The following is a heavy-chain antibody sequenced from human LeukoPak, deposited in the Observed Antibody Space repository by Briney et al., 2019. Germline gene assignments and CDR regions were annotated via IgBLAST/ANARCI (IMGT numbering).Heavy chain of an antibody. CDR1: GFTFSSYE. CDR3: AKNGDRGAYCSGGTCYPYYYYYMDV. CDR2: ISSSGSTI. J-gene: IGHJ6*03. V-gene: IGHV3-48*03. Sequence: GGSLRLSCAASGFTFSSYEMNWVRQAPGKGLEWVSYISSSGSTIYYADSVKGRFTISRDNAKNSLYLQMNSLSAEDTAVYYCAKNGDRGAYCSGGTCYPYYYYYMDVWGKGTTVTISS. D-gene: IGHD2-15*01.